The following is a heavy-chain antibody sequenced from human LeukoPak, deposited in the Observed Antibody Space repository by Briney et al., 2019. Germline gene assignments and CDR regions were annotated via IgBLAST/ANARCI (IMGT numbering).Heavy chain of an antibody. CDR1: GFTFGIYW. D-gene: IGHD3-22*01. J-gene: IGHJ1*01. CDR3: ARAPSEIGGYYPEYFRH. CDR2: LKSEGQT. Sequence: GGSLRLSCAASGFTFGIYWMRWARPPRGGGMVWGLCLKSEGQTKYALSVKGRFTISRANAKNTVSLQMNSRRAEDTGVYYCARAPSEIGGYYPEYFRHWGQGTLVTVSS. V-gene: IGHV3-74*01.